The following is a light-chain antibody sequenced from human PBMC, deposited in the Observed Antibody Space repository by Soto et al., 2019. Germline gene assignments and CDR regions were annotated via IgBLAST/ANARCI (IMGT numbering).Light chain of an antibody. V-gene: IGKV3D-15*01. Sequence: TQAPATLSLSPGERATLSCRASQSVSKSLAWYQQQPGQAPRLLIYDASIRATGIPDRFSGSGSGTDFTLTISSLQSEDFAVYYCQQYNNWPRTFGQGTRLEIK. CDR3: QQYNNWPRT. CDR2: DAS. J-gene: IGKJ5*01. CDR1: QSVSKS.